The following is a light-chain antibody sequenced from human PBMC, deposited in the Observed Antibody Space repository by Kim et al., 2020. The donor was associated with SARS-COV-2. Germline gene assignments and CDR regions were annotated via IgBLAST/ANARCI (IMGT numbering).Light chain of an antibody. CDR2: DAS. J-gene: IGKJ4*01. Sequence: IQMTQSPSSLSASVGDRVIINCQASQDIRDHLRWFQQRPGEAPTLLIYDASNLESGVPSRFTASGAETHFSFAIHSLQAEDIGTYYCQQYDLLPPSFGGGTKREI. CDR3: QQYDLLPPS. CDR1: QDIRDH. V-gene: IGKV1-33*01.